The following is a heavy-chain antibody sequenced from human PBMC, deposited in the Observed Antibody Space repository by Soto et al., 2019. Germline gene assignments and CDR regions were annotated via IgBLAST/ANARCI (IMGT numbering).Heavy chain of an antibody. J-gene: IGHJ4*02. D-gene: IGHD6-19*01. CDR1: GYTFSDHY. CDR3: VTAGQVAGPTSSEAYHPFDF. V-gene: IGHV1-2*02. CDR2: INPNSGGT. Sequence: ASVKVSCKTSGYTFSDHYTHWVRQAPGQGLEWMGWINPNSGGTGYAEKFQGRVTMTRDTSISTAYMELNRLNSDDTAVYYCVTAGQVAGPTSSEAYHPFDFWGQGTLVTVSS.